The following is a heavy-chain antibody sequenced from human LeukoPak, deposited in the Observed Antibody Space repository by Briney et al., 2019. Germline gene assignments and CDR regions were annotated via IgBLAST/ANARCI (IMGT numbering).Heavy chain of an antibody. CDR1: GFTFSRCA. D-gene: IGHD6-13*01. CDR3: AQPLPRSPETAAARAFGN. CDR2: ISYDGNNK. J-gene: IGHJ4*02. Sequence: GGSLRLSCAASGFTFSRCAMHWVRQAPGKGLEWVAVISYDGNNKYYADSVKGRFIISRDNSKNTLYLQMNSLRAEDTAVYYCAQPLPRSPETAAARAFGNWGQGSLVTVSS. V-gene: IGHV3-30-3*01.